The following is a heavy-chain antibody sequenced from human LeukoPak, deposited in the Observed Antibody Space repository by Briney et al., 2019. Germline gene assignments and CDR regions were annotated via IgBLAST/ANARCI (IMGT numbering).Heavy chain of an antibody. CDR1: GYTFTSYY. J-gene: IGHJ4*02. CDR2: INPSGGST. CDR3: ATGGPLAREIDY. V-gene: IGHV1-46*01. D-gene: IGHD3-16*01. Sequence: ASVKVCCKASGYTFTSYYMYWVRQAPGQGLEWMGIINPSGGSTSYAQKFQGRVTMTEDTSTDTAYMELSSLRSEDTAVYYCATGGPLAREIDYWGQGTLVTVSS.